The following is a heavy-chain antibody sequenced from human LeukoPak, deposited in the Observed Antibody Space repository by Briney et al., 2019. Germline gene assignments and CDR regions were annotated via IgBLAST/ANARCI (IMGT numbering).Heavy chain of an antibody. CDR3: ARVSAHAGIAVAASDY. CDR2: FSGSGGST. J-gene: IGHJ4*02. Sequence: PGGTLRLSCAASGFTFSSYVMSWVRQAPGKGLEWVSSFSGSGGSTYFADSVEGRFTISRDNSKNTLYLQVNSLRAEDTAVYYCARVSAHAGIAVAASDYWGQGTLVTVSS. D-gene: IGHD6-19*01. V-gene: IGHV3-23*01. CDR1: GFTFSSYV.